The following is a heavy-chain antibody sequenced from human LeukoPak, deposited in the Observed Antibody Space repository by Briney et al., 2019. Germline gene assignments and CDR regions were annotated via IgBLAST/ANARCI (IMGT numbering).Heavy chain of an antibody. D-gene: IGHD1-20*01. CDR1: GFTFSSSS. CDR2: ISGSGGST. J-gene: IGHJ4*02. V-gene: IGHV3-23*01. CDR3: AKDSLTGTTWRFDF. Sequence: GRSLRLSCAPSGFTFSSSSIKWVRHAPGKGREWVSLISGSGGSTYYADSVKGRFTISRDNHKNTLYLQMNSQRAEDPAVYYCAKDSLTGTTWRFDFRGQGTLVTVS.